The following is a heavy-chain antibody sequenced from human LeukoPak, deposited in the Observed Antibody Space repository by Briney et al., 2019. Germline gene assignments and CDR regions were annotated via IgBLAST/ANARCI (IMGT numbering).Heavy chain of an antibody. V-gene: IGHV4-61*01. CDR2: IHYSGST. CDR3: ARDTVGYSSGGVDY. CDR1: GGSISSSSYY. Sequence: SETLSLTCTVSGGSISSSSYYWSWIRQPPGKGLEWIGYIHYSGSTNYNPSLKSRVTISVDTSKNQFSLKLSSVTAADTAVYYCARDTVGYSSGGVDYWGQGTLVTVSS. J-gene: IGHJ4*02. D-gene: IGHD6-25*01.